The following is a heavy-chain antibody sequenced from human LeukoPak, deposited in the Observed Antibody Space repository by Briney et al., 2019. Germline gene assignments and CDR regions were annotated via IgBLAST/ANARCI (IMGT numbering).Heavy chain of an antibody. J-gene: IGHJ5*02. CDR1: GGSIRNYY. D-gene: IGHD6-13*01. V-gene: IGHV4-4*07. Sequence: SETLSLTCTVSGGSIRNYYWSWIRQPAGKGLEWIGRIYSSGTTKYNPSLKSRVAMSVDTSKNQFSLKLSSVTAADTAVYYCARLQISSSWYNWFDPWGQGTLVTVSS. CDR2: IYSSGTT. CDR3: ARLQISSSWYNWFDP.